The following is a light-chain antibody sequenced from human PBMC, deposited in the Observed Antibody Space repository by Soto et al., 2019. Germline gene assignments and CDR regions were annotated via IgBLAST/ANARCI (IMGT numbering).Light chain of an antibody. J-gene: IGKJ4*01. CDR2: KAS. CDR1: RNISSW. CDR3: QQYNSYALT. V-gene: IGKV1-5*03. Sequence: DIPMTQSPSTLSASVGDCVTITCRARRNISSWLAWYQQKPGKAPKLLIYKASSLESGVPSRFSGSGSGTEFTLTISILQPDDFATYYCQQYNSYALTFGGGTKVEIK.